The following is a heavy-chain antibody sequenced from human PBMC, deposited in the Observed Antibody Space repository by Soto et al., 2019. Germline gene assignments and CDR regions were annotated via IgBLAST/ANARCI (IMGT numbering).Heavy chain of an antibody. J-gene: IGHJ6*03. V-gene: IGHV4-59*08. CDR3: ARQRVDYYYYYMDV. CDR1: GGSISSYY. CDR2: IYYSGST. Sequence: SETLSLTCTVSGGSISSYYWSWIRQPPGKGLEWIGYIYYSGSTNYNPSLKSRVTISVDTSKNQFSLKLSSVTAADTAVYYCARQRVDYYYYYMDVWGKGTTITVSS.